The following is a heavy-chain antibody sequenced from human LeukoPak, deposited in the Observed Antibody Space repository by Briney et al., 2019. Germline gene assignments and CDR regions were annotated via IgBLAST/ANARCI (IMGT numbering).Heavy chain of an antibody. V-gene: IGHV3-23*01. CDR2: VSGSGWTT. CDR3: VKEARYCSGGSCYAVLDY. Sequence: GGSLRLSCAASGFTFSSYTMSCVRQAPGKGLQWVSAVSGSGWTTYYTNSVKGRFTISRDNSKNTVYLQMDSLRVEDTAVYYCVKEARYCSGGSCYAVLDYWGQGTLVTVSS. D-gene: IGHD2-15*01. CDR1: GFTFSSYT. J-gene: IGHJ4*02.